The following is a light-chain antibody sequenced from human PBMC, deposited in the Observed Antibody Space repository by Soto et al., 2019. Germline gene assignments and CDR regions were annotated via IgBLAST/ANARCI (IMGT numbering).Light chain of an antibody. CDR3: AAWDDSLNAYYV. J-gene: IGLJ1*01. V-gene: IGLV1-44*01. CDR2: SNN. Sequence: QSVLTQPPSAYGTPGQRVTISCYGSSSNIGSNTVNWYQQLPGTAPKLLIYSNNQRPSGVPDRFSGSKSGTSASLAISGLQSEDEADYYCAAWDDSLNAYYVFGTGTKVTVL. CDR1: SSNIGSNT.